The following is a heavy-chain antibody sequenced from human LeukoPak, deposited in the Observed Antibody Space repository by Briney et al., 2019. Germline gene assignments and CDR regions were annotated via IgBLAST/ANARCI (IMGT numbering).Heavy chain of an antibody. CDR2: INHSGST. V-gene: IGHV4-34*01. Sequence: TSETLSLTCAVYGGSFSGYYWSWIRQPPGKGLEWIGEINHSGSTNYNPSLKSRVTISVDTSKNQFSLKLSSVTAADTAVYYCARWGRPGVRYYYMDVWGKGTTVTLSS. D-gene: IGHD1-1*01. CDR3: ARWGRPGVRYYYMDV. CDR1: GGSFSGYY. J-gene: IGHJ6*03.